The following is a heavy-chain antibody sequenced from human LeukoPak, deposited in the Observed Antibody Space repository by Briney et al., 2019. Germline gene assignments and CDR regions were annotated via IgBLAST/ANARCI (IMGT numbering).Heavy chain of an antibody. Sequence: EGSLRLSCAASGFTFSSYGIHWVRQAPGKGLEWVAVISYDGSNKYYGDSVKGRFTISRDNSKNTLYLQMNSLRAEDTAVYYCAKDGDYYGSGSSHIDYWGQGALVTVSS. CDR3: AKDGDYYGSGSSHIDY. CDR1: GFTFSSYG. D-gene: IGHD3-10*01. J-gene: IGHJ4*02. CDR2: ISYDGSNK. V-gene: IGHV3-30*18.